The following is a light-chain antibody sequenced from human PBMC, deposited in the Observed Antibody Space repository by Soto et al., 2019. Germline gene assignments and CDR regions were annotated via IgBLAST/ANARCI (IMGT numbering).Light chain of an antibody. CDR3: QQSFT. CDR2: KAS. V-gene: IGKV1-5*03. Sequence: DIQMTQSPCTLSASVGDRVTITCRASQSISSWLAWYQQKPGKAPKLLIYKASSLESGVPSRFSGSGSGTEFTLTISSLQPDDFATYYCQQSFTLGPGSKVDIK. J-gene: IGKJ3*01. CDR1: QSISSW.